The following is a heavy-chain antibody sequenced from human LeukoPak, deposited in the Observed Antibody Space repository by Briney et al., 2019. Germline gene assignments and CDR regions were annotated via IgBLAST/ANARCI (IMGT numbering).Heavy chain of an antibody. Sequence: GGSLRLSCAASGFTFSSYWMSWVRQAPGKGLEWVANIKQDGSEKYYVDSVKGRFTISRDNAKNSLYLQMNSLRTDDTAVYYCAKVPYFDYFDYWGQGTLVTVSS. J-gene: IGHJ4*02. CDR2: IKQDGSEK. CDR3: AKVPYFDYFDY. V-gene: IGHV3-7*03. CDR1: GFTFSSYW. D-gene: IGHD3-9*01.